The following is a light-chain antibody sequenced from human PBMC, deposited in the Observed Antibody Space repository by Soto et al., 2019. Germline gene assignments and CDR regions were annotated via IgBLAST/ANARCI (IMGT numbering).Light chain of an antibody. CDR3: QQYNNWPPIT. CDR1: QSVSSN. J-gene: IGKJ1*01. V-gene: IGKV3-15*01. CDR2: GAS. Sequence: EILMTQSPATLSVSPGERATLSCRTSQSVSSNLAWYHQKCGQAPRLLIYGASTRATGIPARFSGSGSGTEFTLTISSLQSEDFAVYYCQQYNNWPPITFGQGTKVDIK.